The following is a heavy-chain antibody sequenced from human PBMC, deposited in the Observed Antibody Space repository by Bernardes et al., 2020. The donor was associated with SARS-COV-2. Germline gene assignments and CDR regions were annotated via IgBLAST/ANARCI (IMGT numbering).Heavy chain of an antibody. Sequence: GESLKISCKGSGYIFSSYWIGWVRQMPGKGLEWMGIILPLDSDTRYSPSFQGQVSISTDKSINTAYLQWTSLEASDTAIYYCARFGGWQLPADSWGQGTLVTVSS. V-gene: IGHV5-51*01. CDR3: ARFGGWQLPADS. D-gene: IGHD2-15*01. J-gene: IGHJ4*02. CDR1: GYIFSSYW. CDR2: ILPLDSDT.